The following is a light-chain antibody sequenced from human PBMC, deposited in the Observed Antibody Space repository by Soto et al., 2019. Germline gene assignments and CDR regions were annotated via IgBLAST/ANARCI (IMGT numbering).Light chain of an antibody. J-gene: IGKJ5*01. Sequence: DIQMTQSPSALSASVGDRVTITCQASQDISDVLNWYQQQPGKAPKVLIYDASKLQTGLPSRFSGRGSGKDFTFTISSLQPDDSGTYYCQQFYDLPITFGQGTRLEIK. CDR3: QQFYDLPIT. CDR1: QDISDV. V-gene: IGKV1-33*01. CDR2: DAS.